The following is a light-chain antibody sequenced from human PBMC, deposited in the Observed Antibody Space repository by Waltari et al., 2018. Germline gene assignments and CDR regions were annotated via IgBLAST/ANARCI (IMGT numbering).Light chain of an antibody. V-gene: IGKV3-11*01. CDR1: QSVSTY. CDR3: QQRSNWPPN. CDR2: DAS. J-gene: IGKJ5*01. Sequence: EIVLTQSPATLSLSPGETATLSCRASQSVSTYLAWYQQKPGQAPRLLIYDASNRATGIPARFSGSGSGTDFTLTISSLEPEDFAVYYCQQRSNWPPNLGQGTRLEIK.